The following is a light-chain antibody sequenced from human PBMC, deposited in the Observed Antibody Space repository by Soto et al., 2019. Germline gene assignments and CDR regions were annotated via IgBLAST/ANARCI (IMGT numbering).Light chain of an antibody. J-gene: IGKJ1*01. CDR1: QSVSIN. Sequence: EIVLTQSPATLSVSPGERATLSCRASQSVSINLAWYQQKNGQAPRILIYGASTRDTGIPARFSGSGSGTEFTLTISRLQSEDFSVYYCQQFNNWPRTFGQGTKVDIK. CDR2: GAS. V-gene: IGKV3-15*01. CDR3: QQFNNWPRT.